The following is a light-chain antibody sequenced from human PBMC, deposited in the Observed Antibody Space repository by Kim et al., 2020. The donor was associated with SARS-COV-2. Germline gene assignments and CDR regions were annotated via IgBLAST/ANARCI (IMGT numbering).Light chain of an antibody. V-gene: IGKV4-1*01. CDR1: QSVFYSPTNKNY. J-gene: IGKJ4*01. CDR3: HQYWSTPT. CDR2: WAS. Sequence: DIVMTQSPDSLTVSLGERATINCKSSQSVFYSPTNKNYLSWYQQKPGQPPKLLIYWASTRESGVRDRFSGSGSGTDFNLTISSLRAQDAAVYFCHQYWSTPTFGGGTKVDIK.